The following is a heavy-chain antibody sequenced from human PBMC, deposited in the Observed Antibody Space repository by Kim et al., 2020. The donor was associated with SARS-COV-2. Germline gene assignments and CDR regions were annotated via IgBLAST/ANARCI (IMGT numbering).Heavy chain of an antibody. CDR2: INHSGST. D-gene: IGHD3-22*01. CDR3: ARGQGYYDSSGYYGP. J-gene: IGHJ1*01. Sequence: SETLSLTCAVYGGSFSGYYWSWIRQPPGKGLEWIGEINHSGSTNYNPSLKSRVTISVDTSKNQFSLKLSSVTAADTAVYYCARGQGYYDSSGYYGPWGQG. V-gene: IGHV4-34*01. CDR1: GGSFSGYY.